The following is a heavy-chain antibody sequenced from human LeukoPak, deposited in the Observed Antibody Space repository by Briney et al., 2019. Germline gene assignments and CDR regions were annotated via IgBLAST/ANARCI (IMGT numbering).Heavy chain of an antibody. CDR1: GFTFSLYS. Sequence: GGSLRLSCSASGFTFSLYSMHWVRQAPGRGLEYVSAITSNGGSTYYADSVKGRFTISRDNSKNTLYLHMSTLRPEDTAVYYCAYSSGYYHWGQGTLVTVSS. CDR2: ITSNGGST. J-gene: IGHJ1*01. CDR3: AYSSGYYH. V-gene: IGHV3-64D*06. D-gene: IGHD3-22*01.